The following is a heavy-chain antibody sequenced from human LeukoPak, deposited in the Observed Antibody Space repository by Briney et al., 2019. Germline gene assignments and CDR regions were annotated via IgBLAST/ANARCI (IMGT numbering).Heavy chain of an antibody. CDR1: GGSISSGGYY. J-gene: IGHJ2*01. Sequence: SETLSLTCTVSGGSISSGGYYWSWIRQPPGKGLEWIGSIYYSGSTYYNPSLKSRVTISVDTSKNQFSLKLSSVTAADTAVYYCARSLVRDWYFDFWGRGTLATVSS. CDR3: ARSLVRDWYFDF. V-gene: IGHV4-39*01. CDR2: IYYSGST.